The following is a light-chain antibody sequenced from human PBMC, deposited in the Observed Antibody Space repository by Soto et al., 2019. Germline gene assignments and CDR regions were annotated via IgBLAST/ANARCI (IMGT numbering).Light chain of an antibody. V-gene: IGLV2-11*01. CDR2: DVS. J-gene: IGLJ1*01. CDR1: SSDVGGYNF. CDR3: CSYAGSYTYV. Sequence: QSALTQPRSVSGSPGQSVTISCTGASSDVGGYNFVSWYQQHPGKAPKLMIYDVSKRPSGVPYRFSGSKSGNTASLTISGLRAEDESDYYCCSYAGSYTYVFGAGTQLTVL.